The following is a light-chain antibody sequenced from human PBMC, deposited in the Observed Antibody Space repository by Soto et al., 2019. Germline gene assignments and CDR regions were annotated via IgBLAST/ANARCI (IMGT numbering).Light chain of an antibody. Sequence: QLVLTQSPSASASLGASVKLTCTLSSGHSSYAIAWHQQQPEKGPRFLMKLNSDGSHSKGDGISDRFSGSSSGAERYLTISSLQSEDEADNYCQTWGADSVIFGGGTKVTVL. CDR1: SGHSSYA. V-gene: IGLV4-69*01. CDR2: LNSDGSH. CDR3: QTWGADSVI. J-gene: IGLJ2*01.